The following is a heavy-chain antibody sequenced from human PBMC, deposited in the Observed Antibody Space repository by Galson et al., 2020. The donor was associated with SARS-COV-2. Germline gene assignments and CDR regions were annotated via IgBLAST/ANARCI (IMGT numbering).Heavy chain of an antibody. Sequence: SETLSLTCTVSGGSISSSSYYWGWIRQPPGTGLEWIGRIHYRGSTYYNPSLKSRVTISVDTSKNQFSLKLSSVTAADTAVYYCARRRGSGSPHLLPDAFDIWGQGTMVTVSS. D-gene: IGHD1-26*01. CDR1: GGSISSSSYY. CDR3: ARRRGSGSPHLLPDAFDI. V-gene: IGHV4-39*01. CDR2: IHYRGST. J-gene: IGHJ3*02.